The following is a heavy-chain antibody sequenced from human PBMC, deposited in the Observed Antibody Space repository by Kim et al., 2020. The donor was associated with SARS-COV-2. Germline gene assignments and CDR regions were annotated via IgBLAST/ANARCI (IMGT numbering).Heavy chain of an antibody. CDR1: GFTFSSYA. CDR2: ISYDGSNK. Sequence: GGSLRLSCAAYGFTFSSYAMHWVRQAPGKGLEWVAVISYDGSNKYYTDSVKGRFTISRDNSKNTLYLQMNSLRAEDTAVYYCARGTYYGGFDYWGQGTLV. CDR3: ARGTYYGGFDY. D-gene: IGHD4-17*01. V-gene: IGHV3-30-3*01. J-gene: IGHJ4*02.